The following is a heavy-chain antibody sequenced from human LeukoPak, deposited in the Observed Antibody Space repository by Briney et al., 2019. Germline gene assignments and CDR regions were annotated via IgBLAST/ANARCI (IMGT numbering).Heavy chain of an antibody. CDR2: IYPGDSDT. V-gene: IGHV5-51*01. CDR3: ARRTGGDSSGGGVDY. CDR1: GYSFTSYW. J-gene: IGHJ4*02. Sequence: GESLQISCKGSGYSFTSYWIGWVRQMPGKGLEWMGIIYPGDSDTRYSPSFQGQVTISADKSISTAYLQWSSLKASDTAMYYCARRTGGDSSGGGVDYWGQGTLVTVSS. D-gene: IGHD3-22*01.